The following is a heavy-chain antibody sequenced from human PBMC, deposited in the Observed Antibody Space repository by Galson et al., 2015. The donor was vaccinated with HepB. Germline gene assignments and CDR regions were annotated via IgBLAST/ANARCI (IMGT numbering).Heavy chain of an antibody. D-gene: IGHD3-10*01. CDR2: ISDSGVNT. V-gene: IGHV3-23*01. CDR3: ARVLWFGEKYYIDY. Sequence: SLRLSCAGPGVTLNNYAMSWVRLAPGEGLEWVSAISDSGVNTSYAHSVKGRFTISRDNSKNTLYLQMNSLKAEDTAVYYCARVLWFGEKYYIDYWGQGTLVTVSS. J-gene: IGHJ4*02. CDR1: GVTLNNYA.